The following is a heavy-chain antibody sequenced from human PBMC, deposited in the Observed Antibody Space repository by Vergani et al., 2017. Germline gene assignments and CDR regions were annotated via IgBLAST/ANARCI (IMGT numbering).Heavy chain of an antibody. D-gene: IGHD2-21*01. Sequence: QVQLQESGPGLVKPSETLSLTCTVSGGSISSYYWSWIRQPPGKGLEWIGYIYYSGSTNYNPSLKSRVTISVDTSKNQFSLKLSSVTAADTAVYYCARSKALRVVVVRILGAFDIWGQGTMVTVSS. CDR2: IYYSGST. CDR3: ARSKALRVVVVRILGAFDI. J-gene: IGHJ3*02. CDR1: GGSISSYY. V-gene: IGHV4-59*01.